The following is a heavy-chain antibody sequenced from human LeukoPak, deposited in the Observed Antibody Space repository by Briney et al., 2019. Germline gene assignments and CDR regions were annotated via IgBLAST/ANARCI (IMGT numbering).Heavy chain of an antibody. V-gene: IGHV3-48*01. CDR2: IGDDGTTI. CDR1: GSMSSRYN. J-gene: IGHJ4*02. CDR3: ARGGYNYGSVFDY. Sequence: GGSLRLSCAVSGSMSSRYNMNGVREAPGKGLEWGSYIGDDGTTIHYADSVKGRFTISRDNAKNSLSLQMNSLRAEDTAVYYCARGGYNYGSVFDYWGQGTLVTVSS. D-gene: IGHD5-18*01.